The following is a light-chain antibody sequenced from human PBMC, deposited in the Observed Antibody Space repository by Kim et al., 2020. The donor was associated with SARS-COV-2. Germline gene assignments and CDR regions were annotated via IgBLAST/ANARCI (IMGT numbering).Light chain of an antibody. CDR2: DSS. J-gene: IGLJ1*01. CDR3: SSHTTSSTYV. V-gene: IGLV2-14*03. Sequence: GQSITISCTGTSSDVGGYNSVSWYQQNPGKAPQSMIYDSSGRASGVSNRFSGSQSGNTASLTISGLRAEDEADYYCSSHTTSSTYVFGSGTKVTVL. CDR1: SSDVGGYNS.